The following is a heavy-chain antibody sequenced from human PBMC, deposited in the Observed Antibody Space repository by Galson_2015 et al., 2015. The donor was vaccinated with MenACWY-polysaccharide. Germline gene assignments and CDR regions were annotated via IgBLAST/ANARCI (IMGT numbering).Heavy chain of an antibody. D-gene: IGHD6-19*01. CDR3: AGGLGWSSDY. CDR1: GFDFTRYS. Sequence: SLRLSCAASGFDFTRYSMNWVRQAPGKGLEWLSYITGSSDTIYYADSVKGRFTISRDNAQNSLVLQLRSLTVEDTAVYYCAGGLGWSSDYWGPGTLVTVSS. J-gene: IGHJ4*02. CDR2: ITGSSDTI. V-gene: IGHV3-48*01.